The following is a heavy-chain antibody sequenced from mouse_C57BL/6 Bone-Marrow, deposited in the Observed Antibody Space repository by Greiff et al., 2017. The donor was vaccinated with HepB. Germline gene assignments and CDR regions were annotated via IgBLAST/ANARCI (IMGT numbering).Heavy chain of an antibody. Sequence: VQLQQPGAELVRPGTSVKLSCKASGYTFTSYWMHWVKQRPGQGLAWIGVIDPSDSYTNYNQKFKGKATLTVDTSSSTAYMQLSSLTSEDSAVYYCARHGGNDYWGQGTTLTVSS. D-gene: IGHD2-1*01. CDR2: IDPSDSYT. CDR3: ARHGGNDY. J-gene: IGHJ2*01. V-gene: IGHV1-59*01. CDR1: GYTFTSYW.